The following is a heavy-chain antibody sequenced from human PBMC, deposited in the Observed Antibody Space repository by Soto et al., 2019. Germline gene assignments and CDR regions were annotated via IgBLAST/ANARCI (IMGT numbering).Heavy chain of an antibody. Sequence: GGSLRLSCAVSGFTFNSYSMNWVRQAPGKGLEWVSSISSFSNYMYYTDSVKGRFTISRDNARNSLYLQMNSLKTEDTAVYYCTRGLVDSSPPYTYHGMDVWGQGTTVTVSS. CDR1: GFTFNSYS. D-gene: IGHD3-9*01. CDR2: ISSFSNYM. CDR3: TRGLVDSSPPYTYHGMDV. J-gene: IGHJ6*02. V-gene: IGHV3-21*04.